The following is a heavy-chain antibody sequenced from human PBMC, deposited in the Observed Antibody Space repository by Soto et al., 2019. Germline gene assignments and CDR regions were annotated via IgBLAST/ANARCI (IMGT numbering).Heavy chain of an antibody. D-gene: IGHD5-12*01. CDR3: AIADIVATEPLGY. V-gene: IGHV1-8*01. CDR2: MNPNSGNT. J-gene: IGHJ4*02. CDR1: GYTFTSND. Sequence: QVQLVQSGAEVKKPGASVKVSCKASGYTFTSNDINWVRQATGQGLEWMGWMNPNSGNTGYAQKFQGRVTMTRNTPISTAYMELSSLRSEDTAVYFCAIADIVATEPLGYWGQGTLVTVSS.